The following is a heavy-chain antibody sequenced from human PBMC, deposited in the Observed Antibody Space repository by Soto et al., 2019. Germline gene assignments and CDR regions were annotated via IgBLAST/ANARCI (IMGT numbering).Heavy chain of an antibody. D-gene: IGHD5-18*01. CDR2: IWYDGNNK. CDR1: GFTFGSYG. Sequence: GGSLRLSCVASGFTFGSYGMHWVRQAPGKGLEWVSVIWYDGNNKNYADSVKGRFTISRDNSKNTLYLQINSPRADDTAVYYCAREVHTAMAPSFEYWGQGTPVTVSS. CDR3: AREVHTAMAPSFEY. V-gene: IGHV3-33*01. J-gene: IGHJ4*02.